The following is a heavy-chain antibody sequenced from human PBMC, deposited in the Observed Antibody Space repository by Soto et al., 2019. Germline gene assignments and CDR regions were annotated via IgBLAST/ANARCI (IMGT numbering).Heavy chain of an antibody. J-gene: IGHJ4*02. CDR3: ARDWESTVSTWSFGAF. CDR2: IIHFLGVT. Sequence: QVQLVQSGAEVQKPGSSVKVSCKASGGTFSPYTINWVRQAPGQGLEWMGRIIHFLGVTNYAQKFQARVTITADKSTTTAYMELSGLRFEDTAVYYCARDWESTVSTWSFGAFWGRGTLVTVSS. CDR1: GGTFSPYT. V-gene: IGHV1-69*08. D-gene: IGHD3-10*01.